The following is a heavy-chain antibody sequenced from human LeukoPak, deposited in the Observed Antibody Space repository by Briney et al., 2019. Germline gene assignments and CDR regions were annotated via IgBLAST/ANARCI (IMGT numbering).Heavy chain of an antibody. V-gene: IGHV1-3*01. CDR1: GYTFTTCA. CDR2: IHADSGDT. CDR3: TIGLAGDWDAFDI. Sequence: ASVKVSCKTSGYTFTTCAVHWVRQAPGQRLEWMGWIHADSGDTKYSQKLQGRVAIARDTSASTIYMELTSLRIEDTAVYFCTIGLAGDWDAFDIWGLGTMVTVSS. J-gene: IGHJ3*02. D-gene: IGHD6-19*01.